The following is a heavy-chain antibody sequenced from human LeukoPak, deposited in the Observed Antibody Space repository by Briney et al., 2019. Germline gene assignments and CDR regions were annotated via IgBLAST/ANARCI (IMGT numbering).Heavy chain of an antibody. Sequence: PGGSLRLSCAASGFTVSSNYMSWVRQAPGKGLEWVSVIYSGGSTYYADSVKGRFTISRDNSKNTLYLQMNSLRAEDTAVYYCAKEGVAAARQGYYYGMDVWGQGTTVTVSS. CDR3: AKEGVAAARQGYYYGMDV. V-gene: IGHV3-66*01. J-gene: IGHJ6*02. CDR1: GFTVSSNY. CDR2: IYSGGST. D-gene: IGHD6-13*01.